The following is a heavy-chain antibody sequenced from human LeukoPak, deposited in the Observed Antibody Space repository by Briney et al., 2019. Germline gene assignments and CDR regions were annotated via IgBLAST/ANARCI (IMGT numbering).Heavy chain of an antibody. J-gene: IGHJ4*02. CDR1: LFTYSKYE. CDR2: ISCTGNTI. Sequence: RGALRLSRVHSLFTYSKYEINGVRPAPRKGREWVSYISCTGNTIYYADSVKGRFTISRDNAKNSLYLQMNSLRAEDTAFYYCARVTVASGVGYWGQGALVTVSS. D-gene: IGHD4-11*01. CDR3: ARVTVASGVGY. V-gene: IGHV3-48*03.